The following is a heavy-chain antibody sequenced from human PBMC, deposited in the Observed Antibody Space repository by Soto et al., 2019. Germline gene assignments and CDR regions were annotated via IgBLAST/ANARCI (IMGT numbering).Heavy chain of an antibody. CDR1: GFTFSNFP. Sequence: GGSLRLSCAASGFTFSNFPMSWVRQAPGEGPEWVSTIPGGSASGTYYADSVKGRFTISRDNSKNTLYLQMSSLRPEDTAFYYCTKRAPASGTTGPFECWGQGTLVTVSS. J-gene: IGHJ4*02. V-gene: IGHV3-23*01. CDR2: IPGGSASGT. CDR3: TKRAPASGTTGPFEC. D-gene: IGHD1-1*01.